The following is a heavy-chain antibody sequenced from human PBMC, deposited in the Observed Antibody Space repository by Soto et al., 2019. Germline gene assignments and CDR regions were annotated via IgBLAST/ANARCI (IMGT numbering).Heavy chain of an antibody. CDR2: ISWDGGST. V-gene: IGHV3-43*01. Sequence: GGSLRLSCAASGFTVDDYTMHWVRQAPGKGLEWVSLISWDGGSTYYADSVKGRFTISRDNSKNSLYLQMNSLRTEDTALYYCAKDMGNYYDSSGYDYWGQGTLVTVSS. CDR1: GFTVDDYT. J-gene: IGHJ4*02. CDR3: AKDMGNYYDSSGYDY. D-gene: IGHD3-22*01.